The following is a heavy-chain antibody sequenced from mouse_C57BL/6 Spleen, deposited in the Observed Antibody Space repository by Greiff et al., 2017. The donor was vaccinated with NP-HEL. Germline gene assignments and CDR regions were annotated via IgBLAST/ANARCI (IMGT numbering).Heavy chain of an antibody. D-gene: IGHD1-1*01. J-gene: IGHJ4*01. CDR3: ARYGLYGSSYGYAMDY. V-gene: IGHV1-53*01. CDR2: IIPSNGGI. CDR1: GYTFPRYW. Sequence: VQLQQPGTELVKPGASVKLSCKASGYTFPRYWMHWVKQRPGQGLEWIGYIIPSNGGINYNEKFKSKATLTVDKSSSTSYMQLSSLTSEDAAVYYCARYGLYGSSYGYAMDYWGQGTSVTVSS.